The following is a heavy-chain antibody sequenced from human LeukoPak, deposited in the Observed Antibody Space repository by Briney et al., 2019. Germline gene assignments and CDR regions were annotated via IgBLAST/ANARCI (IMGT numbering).Heavy chain of an antibody. CDR2: ISGSGGST. Sequence: GGSLRPSCAASGFTFSSYAMSWVRQAPGKGLEWVSAISGSGGSTFYAESVKGRFTISRDNSRNTLYLQMNSLRGEDTAIYYCARASHGYTSTWYYFDYWGQGTLVTVSS. CDR3: ARASHGYTSTWYYFDY. J-gene: IGHJ4*02. CDR1: GFTFSSYA. D-gene: IGHD6-13*01. V-gene: IGHV3-23*01.